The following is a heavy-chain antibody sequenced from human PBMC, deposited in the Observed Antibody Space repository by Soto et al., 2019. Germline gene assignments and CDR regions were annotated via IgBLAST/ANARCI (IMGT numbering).Heavy chain of an antibody. V-gene: IGHV4-59*01. D-gene: IGHD5-18*01. CDR1: GAPIGSSY. CDR2: IFYSGST. Sequence: SETLSLTCTVSGAPIGSSYWSWIRQPPGKGLEWMGYIFYSGSTNYSPSLNSRVSITVDTSKNQLSLNLRSDDTAVYYCARERSEYSYGYAYCYYGMDVWGQGTTVTVSS. J-gene: IGHJ6*02. CDR3: ARERSEYSYGYAYCYYGMDV.